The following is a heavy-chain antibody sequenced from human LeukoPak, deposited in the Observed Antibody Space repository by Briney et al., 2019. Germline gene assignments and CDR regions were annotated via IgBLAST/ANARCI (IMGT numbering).Heavy chain of an antibody. Sequence: GGSLRLSCAASGFTFSSYAMSWVRQAPGKGLEWVSRINSDGSSTSYADSVEVRFTISRDNAKNTRYLQMKRMRAEDTAVYYCARDGLRRITRGRGGAEPRPYYYYYMDVWGKGTTVTVSS. CDR3: ARDGLRRITRGRGGAEPRPYYYYYMDV. J-gene: IGHJ6*03. CDR2: INSDGSST. V-gene: IGHV3-74*01. D-gene: IGHD3-10*01. CDR1: GFTFSSYA.